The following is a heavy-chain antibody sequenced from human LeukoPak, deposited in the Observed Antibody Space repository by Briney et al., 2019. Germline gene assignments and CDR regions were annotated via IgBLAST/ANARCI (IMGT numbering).Heavy chain of an antibody. CDR1: GYTFTSYG. D-gene: IGHD2-2*01. CDR3: ATDSPGYCSSTSCPLFAY. J-gene: IGHJ4*02. Sequence: GASVKVSCKASGYTFTSYGISWVGQTPGQGLEWMGWISAYNGNTNYAQKVQGRVTMTTDTSTSPPYLALRSLRSDDPAVYSCATDSPGYCSSTSCPLFAYWGQGTLVTVSS. CDR2: ISAYNGNT. V-gene: IGHV1-18*01.